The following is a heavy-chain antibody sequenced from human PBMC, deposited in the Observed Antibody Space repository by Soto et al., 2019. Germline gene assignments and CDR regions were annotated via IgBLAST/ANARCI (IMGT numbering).Heavy chain of an antibody. CDR2: ISPYNGNT. CDR1: GYTLTSYG. CDR3: ARADFDFWSGYSPFDY. Sequence: QVQLVHSRAEVKKPGASVKVSCKPSGYTLTSYGISWVRQAPGQGLEWVGWISPYNGNTNYAQKLQDRVTLTTDTSTSTAYMKLRSLRPDDTAVYYCARADFDFWSGYSPFDYWGQGTLVTVSS. V-gene: IGHV1-18*01. J-gene: IGHJ4*02. D-gene: IGHD3-3*01.